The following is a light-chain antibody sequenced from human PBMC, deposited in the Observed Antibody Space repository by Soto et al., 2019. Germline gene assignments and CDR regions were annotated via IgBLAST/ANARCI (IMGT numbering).Light chain of an antibody. V-gene: IGLV3-21*02. CDR2: ADD. CDR1: NIGSKS. CDR3: QLWDSTRDHHV. Sequence: SYELTQPPSVPVAPGQTARITCGGNNIGSKSVHWYQQKPGQAPVLVVYADDDRPSGIPERISGSNSGNTATLTISRVEAGDEADYYCQLWDSTRDHHVFGSGTKVTVL. J-gene: IGLJ1*01.